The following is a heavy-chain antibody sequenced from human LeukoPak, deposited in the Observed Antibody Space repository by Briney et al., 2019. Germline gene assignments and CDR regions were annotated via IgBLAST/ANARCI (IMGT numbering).Heavy chain of an antibody. CDR2: ISSSTTGI. V-gene: IGHV3-48*04. CDR1: GFNFNIYS. J-gene: IGHJ4*02. CDR3: ARDFYGYNWVSSLDH. D-gene: IGHD5-24*01. Sequence: PGGSQRLSCVASGFNFNIYSMHWVRQAPGKGLEWVSFISSSTTGISYADSVKGRFTISRDNTKQSLYLQMNSLRAEDTAVYYCARDFYGYNWVSSLDHWGRGTLVTVSS.